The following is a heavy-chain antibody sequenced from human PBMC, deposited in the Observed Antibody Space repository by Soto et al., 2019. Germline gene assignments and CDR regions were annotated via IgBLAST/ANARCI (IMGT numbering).Heavy chain of an antibody. CDR2: ISYDGSNK. J-gene: IGHJ4*02. V-gene: IGHV3-30-3*01. CDR1: GFTFSSYA. Sequence: GGSLRLSCAASGFTFSSYAMHWVRQAPGKGLGWVAVISYDGSNKYYADSVKGRFTISRDNSKNTLYLQMNSLRAEDTAVYYCARDFDLSYFDYWGQGTLVTVSS. CDR3: ARDFDLSYFDY.